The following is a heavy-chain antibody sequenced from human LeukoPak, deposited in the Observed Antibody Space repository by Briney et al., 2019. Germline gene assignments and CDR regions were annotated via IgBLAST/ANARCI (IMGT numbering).Heavy chain of an antibody. D-gene: IGHD2-2*01. CDR1: GGSVSSGSYY. CDR2: IYYSGST. J-gene: IGHJ4*02. Sequence: SETLSLTCTVSGGSVSSGSYYWSWIRQPPGKGLEWIGYIYYSGSTNYNPSLKSRVTISVDTSKNQFSLKLGSVTAADTAVYYCARLLYCSSTSCYVEYYFDYWGQGTLVTVSS. V-gene: IGHV4-61*01. CDR3: ARLLYCSSTSCYVEYYFDY.